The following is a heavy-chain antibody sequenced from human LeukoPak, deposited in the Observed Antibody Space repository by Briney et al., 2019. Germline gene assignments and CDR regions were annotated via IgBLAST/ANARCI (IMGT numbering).Heavy chain of an antibody. J-gene: IGHJ6*03. CDR3: ARGPLLGYCSGGSCYYYYYMDV. CDR2: IYYSGST. V-gene: IGHV4-30-4*08. D-gene: IGHD2-15*01. Sequence: SETLSLTCTVSGGSISSGDYYWSWIRQPPGKGLEWIGYIYYSGSTYYNPSLKSRVTISVDTSKNQFSLKLSSVTAADTAVYHCARGPLLGYCSGGSCYYYYYMDVWGKGTTVTVSS. CDR1: GGSISSGDYY.